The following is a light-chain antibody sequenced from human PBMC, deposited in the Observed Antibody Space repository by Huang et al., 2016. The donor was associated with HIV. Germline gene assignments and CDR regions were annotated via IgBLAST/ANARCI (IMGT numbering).Light chain of an antibody. CDR1: QGISNS. CDR2: AAS. CDR3: QQYHGVPWT. V-gene: IGKV1-NL1*01. Sequence: DIQMTQSPSSLSAFVGDRVAITCRDRQGISNSLAWYHQKPGKAPKLLLYAASSLEVGVTSRFSGSGSGTVYTLTISSLQPEDVAIYHCQQYHGVPWTFGQGTKVEVK. J-gene: IGKJ1*01.